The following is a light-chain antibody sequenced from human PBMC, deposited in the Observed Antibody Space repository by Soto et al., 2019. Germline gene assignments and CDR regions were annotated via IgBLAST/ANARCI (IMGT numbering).Light chain of an antibody. CDR1: QSVNSNY. CDR2: GAS. Sequence: EIVLTQSPGTLSLSPGERATLSCRASQSVNSNYLAWYQQKPGQAPRLLIYGASSSATGIPDRFSGSGSGTDFILTISRLEPEDCAVYYCHQYGSAPRTFGQGTKVEIQ. V-gene: IGKV3-20*01. J-gene: IGKJ1*01. CDR3: HQYGSAPRT.